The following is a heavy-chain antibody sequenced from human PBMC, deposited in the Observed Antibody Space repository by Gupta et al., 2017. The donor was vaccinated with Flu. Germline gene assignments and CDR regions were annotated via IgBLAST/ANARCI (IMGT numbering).Heavy chain of an antibody. Sequence: QVKLVESGGGEVQPGRSLRVSCEASGFRFSTYGMNWVRQAPGKGLEWVAVIYHDGSDKYYADSVKGRFTIPRDNSKDTLYLQMNSLRVEDTAVYYCARDSDYYMDVWGKGTTVTVSS. J-gene: IGHJ6*03. CDR2: IYHDGSDK. CDR3: ARDSDYYMDV. V-gene: IGHV3-30*19. CDR1: GFRFSTYG.